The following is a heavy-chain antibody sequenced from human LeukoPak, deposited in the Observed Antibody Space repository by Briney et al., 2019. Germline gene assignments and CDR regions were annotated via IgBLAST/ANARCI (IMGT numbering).Heavy chain of an antibody. V-gene: IGHV3-30*03. J-gene: IGHJ3*02. CDR3: ARANYYDSSGYSRGAFDI. CDR1: GFTFSSYG. Sequence: PGGSLRLSCAASGFTFSSYGMHWVRQAPGKGLEGVAVISYDGSNKYYADSVKGRFTISRDNSKNTLYLQMNSLRAEDTAVYYCARANYYDSSGYSRGAFDIWGQGTMVTVSS. D-gene: IGHD3-22*01. CDR2: ISYDGSNK.